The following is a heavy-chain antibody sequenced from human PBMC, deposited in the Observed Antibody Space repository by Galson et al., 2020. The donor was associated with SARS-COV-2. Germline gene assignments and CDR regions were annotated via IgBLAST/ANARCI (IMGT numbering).Heavy chain of an antibody. Sequence: VSGPTLVKPTQTLTLTCTVSGFSLSTGGVGVGWIRQPPGKALEWLALVYWDGDARYSPSLKSRLTISKDTSRNQVVLTLASVDPVDTGTYFCGDRAFCNLSNWYAFFDHWGEGALVTVSS. J-gene: IGHJ4*02. CDR3: GDRAFCNLSNWYAFFDH. D-gene: IGHD2-8*01. CDR2: VYWDGDA. V-gene: IGHV2-5*02. CDR1: GFSLSTGGVG.